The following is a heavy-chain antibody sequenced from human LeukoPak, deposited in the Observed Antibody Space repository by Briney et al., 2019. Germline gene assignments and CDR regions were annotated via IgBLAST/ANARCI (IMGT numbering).Heavy chain of an antibody. D-gene: IGHD6-19*01. CDR1: GFNFTGYW. CDR2: LYSDGRSL. Sequence: GGSLRLSCAGSGFNFTGYWMHWVRQAPGKGLEWISRLYSDGRSLTYADSVMGRFTISRDNAKNMLYLQMNSLRAEDTAVYYCXXXRGLGELAVASFDSWGQGILVTVSS. CDR3: XXXRGLGELAVASFDS. V-gene: IGHV3-74*03. J-gene: IGHJ4*02.